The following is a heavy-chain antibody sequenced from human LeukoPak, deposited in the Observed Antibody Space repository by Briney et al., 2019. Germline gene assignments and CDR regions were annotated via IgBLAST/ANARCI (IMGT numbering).Heavy chain of an antibody. Sequence: PPGGSLRLSCAASGFTVSSNYMSWVRQAPGKGLEWVSVIYSGGSTYYADSVKGRFTISRDNSKHTLYLQMNSLRAEDTAVYYCARAPGGAAAKYYFDYWGQGTLVTVSS. CDR2: IYSGGST. CDR1: GFTVSSNY. CDR3: ARAPGGAAAKYYFDY. D-gene: IGHD2-2*01. J-gene: IGHJ4*02. V-gene: IGHV3-66*01.